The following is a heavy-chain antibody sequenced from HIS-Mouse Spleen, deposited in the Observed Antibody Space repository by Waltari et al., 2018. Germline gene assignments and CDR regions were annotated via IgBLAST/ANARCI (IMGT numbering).Heavy chain of an antibody. CDR1: GFTFSSYS. Sequence: EVQLVESGGGLVKPGGSLRLSCAASGFTFSSYSMNWVRQAPGKGRGWVSSISSSSSYIYYADSVKGRFTISRDNAKNSLYLQMNSLRAEDTAVYYCASLYYDILTGYYRDYWGQGTLVTVSS. D-gene: IGHD3-9*01. CDR2: ISSSSSYI. CDR3: ASLYYDILTGYYRDY. J-gene: IGHJ4*02. V-gene: IGHV3-21*01.